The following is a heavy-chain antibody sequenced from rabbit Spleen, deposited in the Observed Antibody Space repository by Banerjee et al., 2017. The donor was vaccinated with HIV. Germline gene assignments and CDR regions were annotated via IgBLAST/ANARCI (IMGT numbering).Heavy chain of an antibody. CDR1: GVSFSGDSY. V-gene: IGHV1S40*01. J-gene: IGHJ4*01. CDR3: VREAGYGGYGDGNL. D-gene: IGHD6-1*01. CDR2: IDPVFGIT. Sequence: QSLEESGGDLVKPEGSLTLTCTASGVSFSGDSYMCWVRQAPGKGLEWIGYIDPVFGITNYANSVKGRFTISRDNAQNTVFLQMTSLPAADTATYFCVREAGYGGYGDGNLWGPGTLVTVS.